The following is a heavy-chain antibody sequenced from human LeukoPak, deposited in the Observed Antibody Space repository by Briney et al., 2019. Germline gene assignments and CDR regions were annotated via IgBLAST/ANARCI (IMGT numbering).Heavy chain of an antibody. CDR2: ISYDGSSK. CDR3: ARAEYYDFWSGYYPLLDY. CDR1: GFTFSSYA. D-gene: IGHD3-3*01. Sequence: PGRSLRLSCAASGFTFSSYAMHWVRQAPGKGLEWVAVISYDGSSKYYADSVKGRFTISRDNSKNTLYLQMNSLRAEDTAVYYCARAEYYDFWSGYYPLLDYWGQGTLVTVSS. V-gene: IGHV3-30*01. J-gene: IGHJ4*02.